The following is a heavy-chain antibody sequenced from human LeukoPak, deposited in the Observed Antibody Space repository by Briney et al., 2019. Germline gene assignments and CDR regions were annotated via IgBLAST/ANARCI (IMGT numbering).Heavy chain of an antibody. D-gene: IGHD3-16*01. CDR1: GLTFSNYW. CDR3: ARDGFGTGSN. V-gene: IGHV3-7*03. Sequence: PGGSLRLSCAASGLTFSNYWMDWVRQAPGKRLEWVANIKQDGSEKNYVDSVKGRFIISRDNAKDSLYLQMNTLRADDTAVYYCARDGFGTGSNWGQGTLVTVSS. J-gene: IGHJ4*02. CDR2: IKQDGSEK.